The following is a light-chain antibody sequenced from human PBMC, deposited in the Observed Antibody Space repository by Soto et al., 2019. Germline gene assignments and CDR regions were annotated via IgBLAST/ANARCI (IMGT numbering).Light chain of an antibody. Sequence: IVMTHSPATLSVSPGERATLSCTASQDISTNLAWSQQKPGQAPRLLIYGASTRATGIPARFSGSGSGTEFTLTISSLQSEDFAVYYCQQYDNWLRTFGQGTKVDIK. CDR1: QDISTN. CDR3: QQYDNWLRT. V-gene: IGKV3-15*01. J-gene: IGKJ1*01. CDR2: GAS.